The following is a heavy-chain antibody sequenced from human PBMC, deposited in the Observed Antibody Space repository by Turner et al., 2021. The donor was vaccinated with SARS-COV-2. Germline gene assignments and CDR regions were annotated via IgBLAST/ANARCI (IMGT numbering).Heavy chain of an antibody. D-gene: IGHD3-22*01. V-gene: IGHV1-2*02. CDR1: GYTFTGYY. Sequence: QVQLVQSGAEVKKPGASVKVSCKASGYTFTGYYMHWVRPAPGQGLEWMGWINPNSGGTSNAQKFQGRVTMTRDTSISTAYMELSRLRSDDTAVYYCARGGLYYYDSSAYYGDAFDIWGQGTMVTVSS. CDR2: INPNSGGT. J-gene: IGHJ3*02. CDR3: ARGGLYYYDSSAYYGDAFDI.